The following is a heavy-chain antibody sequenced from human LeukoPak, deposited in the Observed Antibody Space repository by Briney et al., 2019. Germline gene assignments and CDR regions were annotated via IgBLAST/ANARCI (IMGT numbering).Heavy chain of an antibody. J-gene: IGHJ6*02. CDR3: ARADCSTTSCPMDV. V-gene: IGHV4-59*01. CDR1: GGSLSSYY. CDR2: IYFTGST. D-gene: IGHD2-2*01. Sequence: SETLSLTCTVSGGSLSSYYWTWIRQPPGKGLEWIGYIYFTGSTNYNPSLKGRVTMSVDTSNNQFSLRLTSVTAADTAVYYCARADCSTTSCPMDVWGQGATVTVPS.